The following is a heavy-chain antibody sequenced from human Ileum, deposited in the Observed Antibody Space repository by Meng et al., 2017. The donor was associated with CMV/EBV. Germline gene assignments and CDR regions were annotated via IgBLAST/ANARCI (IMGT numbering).Heavy chain of an antibody. CDR3: AQTSRITPFDY. CDR2: IYWNDDS. D-gene: IGHD1-14*01. Sequence: CACSGFSLTTGGVGVGWIRQPPGGAPEWLALIYWNDDSRYSPSLMNRLTITKDTSKNRVVLTMTNMDPLDTATYYCAQTSRITPFDYWGQGILVTVSS. V-gene: IGHV2-5*01. CDR1: GFSLTTGGVG. J-gene: IGHJ4*02.